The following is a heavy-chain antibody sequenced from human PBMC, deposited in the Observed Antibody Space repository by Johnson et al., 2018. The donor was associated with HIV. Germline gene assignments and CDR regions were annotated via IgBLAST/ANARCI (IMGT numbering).Heavy chain of an antibody. D-gene: IGHD3-22*01. CDR3: AKADDLEDTSGYLSAFDI. CDR1: GFSFGSYG. CDR2: IRYDGTKK. J-gene: IGHJ3*02. Sequence: QMLLVESGGGVVQPGGSLRLSCAASGFSFGSYGMHWVRKAPGKGLEWVAFIRYDGTKKYYADSVKGRFTISRDNSNNMLYLQMDSLRAEDTAAYYCAKADDLEDTSGYLSAFDIWGQGTMVTVSS. V-gene: IGHV3-30*02.